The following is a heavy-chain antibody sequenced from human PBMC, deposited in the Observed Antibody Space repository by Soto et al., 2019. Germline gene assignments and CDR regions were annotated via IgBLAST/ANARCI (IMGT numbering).Heavy chain of an antibody. V-gene: IGHV4-61*01. CDR1: GGSVSSGSYY. D-gene: IGHD3-10*01. Sequence: SETLSLTCTVSGGSVSSGSYYWSWIRQPPGKGLEWIGYIYYSGSTNYNPSLKSRVTISVDTSKNQFSLKLSSVTAADTAVYYCAGHDLSVRAFGYWGQGTLVTVSS. CDR3: AGHDLSVRAFGY. CDR2: IYYSGST. J-gene: IGHJ4*02.